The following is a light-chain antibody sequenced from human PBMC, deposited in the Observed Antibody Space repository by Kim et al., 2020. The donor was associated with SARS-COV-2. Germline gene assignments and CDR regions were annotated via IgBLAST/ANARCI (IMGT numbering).Light chain of an antibody. V-gene: IGLV3-1*01. CDR2: QDS. CDR1: KLGNKY. J-gene: IGLJ2*01. CDR3: QAWDSSTVV. Sequence: SYELTQPPSVSVSPGQTASITCSGDKLGNKYACWYQQKSGQSPVLVIYQDSKRPSGIPERFSGSNSGNTVTLTISGTQAMDEADYYCQAWDSSTVVFGGGTKLTVL.